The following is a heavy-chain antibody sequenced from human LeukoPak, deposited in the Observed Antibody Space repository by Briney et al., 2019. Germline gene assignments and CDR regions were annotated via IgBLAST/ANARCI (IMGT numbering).Heavy chain of an antibody. J-gene: IGHJ4*02. V-gene: IGHV3-23*01. D-gene: IGHD4-23*01. CDR3: AKGPGSTVVATFDY. CDR2: ISWSGGTT. Sequence: GGSLRLSCAASGITFSTYDMSWVRQAPGKGLEWVSGISWSGGTTYYADSVKGRFTISRDNSRNTLYLQMNSLRAEDTAVYYCAKGPGSTVVATFDYWGQGTLVTVSS. CDR1: GITFSTYD.